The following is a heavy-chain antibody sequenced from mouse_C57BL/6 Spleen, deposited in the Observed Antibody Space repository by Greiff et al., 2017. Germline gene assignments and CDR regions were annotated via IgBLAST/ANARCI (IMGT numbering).Heavy chain of an antibody. D-gene: IGHD1-1*01. CDR3: ANYYTSGYFDV. CDR2: ISYDGSN. V-gene: IGHV3-6*01. Sequence: EVQLQQSGPGLVKPSQSLSLTCSVTGYSITSGYYWNWIRQFPGNKLEWMGYISYDGSNNYNPSLKNRISITRDTSKNQFFLKLNSVTTEDTATYYWANYYTSGYFDVWGTGTTVTVSS. CDR1: GYSITSGYY. J-gene: IGHJ1*03.